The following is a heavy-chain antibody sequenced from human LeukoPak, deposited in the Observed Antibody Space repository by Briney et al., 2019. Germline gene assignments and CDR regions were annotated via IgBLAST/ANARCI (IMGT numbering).Heavy chain of an antibody. J-gene: IGHJ6*03. Sequence: ASVKVSCKASGYTFTSYDINWVRQATGQGLEWMGWMNPNSGNTGYAQKFQGRVTMTRNTSISTAYMELSSLRSEDTAVYYCARGGDCTNGVCTGALGYYYYMDVWGKGTTVTVSS. CDR2: MNPNSGNT. D-gene: IGHD2-8*01. CDR1: GYTFTSYD. CDR3: ARGGDCTNGVCTGALGYYYYMDV. V-gene: IGHV1-8*01.